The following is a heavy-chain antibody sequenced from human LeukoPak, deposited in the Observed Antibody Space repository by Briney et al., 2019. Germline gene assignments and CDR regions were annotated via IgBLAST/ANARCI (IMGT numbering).Heavy chain of an antibody. Sequence: GGSLRLSCAASGFTFSSYGMHWVRQAPGKGLEWVAVIWYDGSNKYYADSVKGRFTISRDNSKNTLYLQMSSLKASDTAMYYCARHDRVVPAYYYYYYMDVWGKGTTVTVSS. D-gene: IGHD2-2*01. J-gene: IGHJ6*03. CDR3: ARHDRVVPAYYYYYYMDV. CDR1: GFTFSSYG. CDR2: IWYDGSNK. V-gene: IGHV3-33*01.